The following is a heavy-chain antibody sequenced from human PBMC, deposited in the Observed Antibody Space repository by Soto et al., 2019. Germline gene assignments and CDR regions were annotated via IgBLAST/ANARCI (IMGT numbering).Heavy chain of an antibody. CDR2: ISASNGNR. CDR3: VRAPRRNDY. Sequence: QVQLVQSGAEVKKPGASVKVSCKASGYDFSSYGISWVRQAPGQGLEWMGWISASNGNRDYAQQFQGRVTMTSDTSRTTAYRELRSLRSEDTAVFFCVRAPRRNDYGGQGPLVNVS. CDR1: GYDFSSYG. V-gene: IGHV1-18*04. J-gene: IGHJ4*02.